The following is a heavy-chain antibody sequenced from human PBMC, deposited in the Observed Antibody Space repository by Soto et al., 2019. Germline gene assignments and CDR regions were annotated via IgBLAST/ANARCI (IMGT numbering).Heavy chain of an antibody. D-gene: IGHD3-22*01. V-gene: IGHV4-30-4*01. CDR3: ARVANYYDSSGYSDY. CDR2: IYYSGST. Sequence: KPSETLSLTCTVSGGSISSGDYYWSWIRQPPGKGLEWIGYIYYSGSTYYNPSLKSRVTISVDTSKNQFSLKLSSVTAADTAVYYCARVANYYDSSGYSDYWGQGTLVTVPS. J-gene: IGHJ4*02. CDR1: GGSISSGDYY.